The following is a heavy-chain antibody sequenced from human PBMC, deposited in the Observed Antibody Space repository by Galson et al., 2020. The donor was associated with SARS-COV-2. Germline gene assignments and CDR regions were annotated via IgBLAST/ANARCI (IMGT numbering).Heavy chain of an antibody. V-gene: IGHV6-1*01. J-gene: IGHJ3*02. Sequence: SETLSLTCAISGDSVSSNSAAWNWIRQSPSRGLEWLGRTYYRSQWSTDYAVSVKSRITINPDTSKNQFSLQLNSVTPEDTAIYYCAGRVAGAGSRQIWGQGTMVIVSS. CDR3: AGRVAGAGSRQI. CDR2: TYYRSQWST. D-gene: IGHD6-13*01. CDR1: GDSVSSNSAA.